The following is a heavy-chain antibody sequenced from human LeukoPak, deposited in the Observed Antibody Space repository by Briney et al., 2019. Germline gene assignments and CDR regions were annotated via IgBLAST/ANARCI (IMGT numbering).Heavy chain of an antibody. V-gene: IGHV1-69*05. CDR3: AREAGCSGGSCYSHYYYYMDV. D-gene: IGHD2-15*01. J-gene: IGHJ6*03. CDR2: IIPIFGTA. CDR1: GGTFSSYA. Sequence: SVKVSCKASGGTFSSYAISWVRQAPGQGLEWMGGIIPIFGTANHAQKFQGRVTITTDESTSTAYMELSSLRSEDTAVYYCAREAGCSGGSCYSHYYYYMDVWGKGTTVTVSS.